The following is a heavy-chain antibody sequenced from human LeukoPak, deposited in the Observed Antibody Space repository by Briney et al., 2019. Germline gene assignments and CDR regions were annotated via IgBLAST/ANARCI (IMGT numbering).Heavy chain of an antibody. V-gene: IGHV3-33*04. Sequence: LTGGSLRLSCEASGFIYSHYGMHWVRQAPGKGLEWVAVIWSDGTEKYYGNAVKGRFIISRDNSSNTLYLQMNSQRGEDTAVYYCAKDAQRGFDYSNSLEYWGQGTLVTVSS. CDR1: GFIYSHYG. CDR2: IWSDGTEK. D-gene: IGHD4-11*01. CDR3: AKDAQRGFDYSNSLEY. J-gene: IGHJ4*02.